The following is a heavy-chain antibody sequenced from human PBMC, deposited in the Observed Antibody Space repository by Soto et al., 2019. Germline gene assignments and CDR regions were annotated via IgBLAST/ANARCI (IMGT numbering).Heavy chain of an antibody. V-gene: IGHV1-69*01. CDR2: VIPRFGKT. CDR1: GGTLRRYA. Sequence: QVQLVQSGAEVKKPGSSVKVSCKASGGTLRRYAISWVRQAPGRVPEWMGGVIPRFGKTSYAQTEKLQGRTTINADGHMITSSVEVRSLRSEDTAVYFCAVVDMSAKNAENYFYAMAVWGQGTPVIFSS. CDR3: AVVDMSAKNAENYFYAMAV. D-gene: IGHD3-22*01. J-gene: IGHJ6*02.